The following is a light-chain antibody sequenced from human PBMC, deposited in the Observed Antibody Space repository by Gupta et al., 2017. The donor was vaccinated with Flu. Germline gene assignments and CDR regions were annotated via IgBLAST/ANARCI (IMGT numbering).Light chain of an antibody. Sequence: PSSRSESVGDRVTITCRVSQGISSYLNWYRQKPGIVPKLLIYSASNLLSGVPSRSSASASGTDFTLRMIILQPEDVATYYGQGTENAPRTFSEGTKLE. CDR1: QGISSY. V-gene: IGKV1-27*01. CDR3: QGTENAPRT. CDR2: SAS. J-gene: IGKJ2*01.